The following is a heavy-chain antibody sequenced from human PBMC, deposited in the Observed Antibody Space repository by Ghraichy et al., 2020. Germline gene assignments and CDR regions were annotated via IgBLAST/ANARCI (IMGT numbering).Heavy chain of an antibody. CDR3: ARANYYGSGSYDY. CDR1: GGSISSSSYY. D-gene: IGHD3-10*01. V-gene: IGHV4-39*07. Sequence: SETLSLTCTVSGGSISSSSYYWGWIRQPPGKGLEWIGSIYYSGSTYYNPSLKSRVTISVDTSKNQFSLKLSSVTAADTAVYYCARANYYGSGSYDYWGQGTLVTVSS. CDR2: IYYSGST. J-gene: IGHJ4*02.